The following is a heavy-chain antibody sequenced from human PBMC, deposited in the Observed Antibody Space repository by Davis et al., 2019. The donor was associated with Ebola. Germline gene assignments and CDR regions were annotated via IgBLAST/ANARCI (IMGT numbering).Heavy chain of an antibody. CDR1: GYTFTSYG. J-gene: IGHJ4*02. CDR2: ISAYNGNT. V-gene: IGHV1-18*01. Sequence: ASVKVSCKASGYTFTSYGISWVRQAPGQGLEWMGWISAYNGNTNYAQKLQGRVTMTTDTSTSTAYMELRSLRSEDTAVYYCATDPFLQFLGTPPGYWGQGTLVTVSS. D-gene: IGHD2-21*01. CDR3: ATDPFLQFLGTPPGY.